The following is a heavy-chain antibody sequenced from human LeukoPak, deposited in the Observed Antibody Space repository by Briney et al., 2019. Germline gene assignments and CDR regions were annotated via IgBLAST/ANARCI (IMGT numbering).Heavy chain of an antibody. CDR1: GDSMSPYY. V-gene: IGHV4-59*01. J-gene: IGHJ4*02. D-gene: IGHD3/OR15-3a*01. Sequence: PSKTLSLTCGVSGDSMSPYYWSWLRQPPGKGLEWVGYIYYSGSTNYKPSLKSRVTISVDTSKNQFSLRLTSVTSADTAAYYCARGGDWNYFDFWGQGMLVTVSS. CDR2: IYYSGST. CDR3: ARGGDWNYFDF.